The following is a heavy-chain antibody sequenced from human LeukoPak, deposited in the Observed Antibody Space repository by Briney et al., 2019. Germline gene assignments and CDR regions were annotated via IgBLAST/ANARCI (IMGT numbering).Heavy chain of an antibody. V-gene: IGHV1-2*02. Sequence: ASVKVSCKASGYTYTGYYMRWVRQAPGQGLEWMGWINPNSGGTNYAQKFQGRVTMTRDTSISTAYMELSRLRSDDTAVYYCARAGPCTNGVCYTLYHYYMDVWGKGTTVTVSS. CDR3: ARAGPCTNGVCYTLYHYYMDV. J-gene: IGHJ6*03. CDR1: GYTYTGYY. CDR2: INPNSGGT. D-gene: IGHD2-8*01.